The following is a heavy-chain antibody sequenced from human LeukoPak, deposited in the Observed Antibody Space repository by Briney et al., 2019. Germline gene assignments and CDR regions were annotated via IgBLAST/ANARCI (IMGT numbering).Heavy chain of an antibody. CDR3: ARQSLDFDWLFDY. CDR2: IYYSGST. Sequence: SETLSLTCTVSGGSISSYYWSWIRQPPGKGLEWIGYIYYSGSTNYNPSLKSRVTISVDTSKNQFSLKLSSVTAADTAVYYCARQSLDFDWLFDYWGQGTLVTVSS. CDR1: GGSISSYY. J-gene: IGHJ4*02. V-gene: IGHV4-59*01. D-gene: IGHD3-9*01.